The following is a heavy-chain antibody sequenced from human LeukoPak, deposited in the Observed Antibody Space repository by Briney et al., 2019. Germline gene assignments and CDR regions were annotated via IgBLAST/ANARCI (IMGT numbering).Heavy chain of an antibody. V-gene: IGHV4-34*01. J-gene: IGHJ3*02. CDR3: AGVGTSPEAFDI. CDR1: GGSSSGHY. D-gene: IGHD1-14*01. Sequence: PSETLSLTCVVYGGSSSGHYWSWIRQPPGKGLELIGEINHSGSTNYNPSLKSRVTISVDTSKNQFSLKLSSVTAADTAVYYCAGVGTSPEAFDIWGQGTLVTVSS. CDR2: INHSGST.